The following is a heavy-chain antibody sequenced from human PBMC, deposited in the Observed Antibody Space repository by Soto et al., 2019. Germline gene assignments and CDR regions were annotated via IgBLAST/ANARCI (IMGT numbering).Heavy chain of an antibody. CDR2: IYHSGST. CDR3: ARSDGYSRTGYFDY. Sequence: NPSETLSLTCAVSGGSISSSNWWSWVRQPPGKGLEWIGEIYHSGSTNYNPSLKSRVTISVDKSKNQFSLTLSSVTAADTAVYYCARSDGYSRTGYFDYWGQGTLVTAPQ. CDR1: GGSISSSNW. V-gene: IGHV4-4*02. D-gene: IGHD5-18*01. J-gene: IGHJ4*02.